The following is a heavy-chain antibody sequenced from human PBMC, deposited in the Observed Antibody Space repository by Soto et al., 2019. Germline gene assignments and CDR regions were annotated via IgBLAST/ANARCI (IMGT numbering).Heavy chain of an antibody. Sequence: QVQLVESGGGVVQPGRSLRLSCAASGFTFSSYGMHWVRQAPGKGLEWVAVIWYDGSNKYYADSVKGRFTISRDNSKNTLYLRMNSLRAEDTAVYYCARVGGIAARPGVYYYYGMDVWGQGTTVTVSS. CDR3: ARVGGIAARPGVYYYYGMDV. CDR2: IWYDGSNK. J-gene: IGHJ6*02. CDR1: GFTFSSYG. V-gene: IGHV3-33*01. D-gene: IGHD6-6*01.